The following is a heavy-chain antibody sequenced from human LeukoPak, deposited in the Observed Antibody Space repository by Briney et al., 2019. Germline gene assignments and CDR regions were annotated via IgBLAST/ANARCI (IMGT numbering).Heavy chain of an antibody. CDR1: GFTFSSYA. CDR2: ISYDGSNK. J-gene: IGHJ1*01. Sequence: GGSLRLSCAASGFTFSSYAMHWVRQAPGKGLEWVAVISYDGSNKYYADSVKGRFTISRDNSKNTLYLQMNSLRAEDTAVYYCARDRTAAGTKEVRAEYFQHWGQGTLVTVSS. D-gene: IGHD6-13*01. CDR3: ARDRTAAGTKEVRAEYFQH. V-gene: IGHV3-30-3*01.